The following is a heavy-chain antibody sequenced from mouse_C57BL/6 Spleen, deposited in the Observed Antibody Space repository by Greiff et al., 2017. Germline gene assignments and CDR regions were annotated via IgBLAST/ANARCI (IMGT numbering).Heavy chain of an antibody. Sequence: EVKLVESGGDLVKPGGSLKLSCAASGFTFSSYGMSWVRQTPDKRLEWVATISSGGSYTYYPDSVKGRFTISRDNAKNTLYLQMSSLKSEDTAMYYGARHPQYYGSSSLDVWGTGTTVTVSS. J-gene: IGHJ1*03. D-gene: IGHD1-1*01. V-gene: IGHV5-6*01. CDR2: ISSGGSYT. CDR1: GFTFSSYG. CDR3: ARHPQYYGSSSLDV.